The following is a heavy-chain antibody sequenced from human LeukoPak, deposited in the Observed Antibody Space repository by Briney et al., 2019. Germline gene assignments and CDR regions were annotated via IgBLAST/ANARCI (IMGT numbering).Heavy chain of an antibody. CDR1: GFTFGDYA. V-gene: IGHV3-49*03. CDR3: TRDRAPTRATRYYYYYMDV. Sequence: PGGSLRLSCTASGFTFGDYAMSWFRQAPGKGLEWVGFIRSKAYGGTTEYAASVKGRFTISRDDSKSIAYLQMNSLKTEDTAVYYCTRDRAPTRATRYYYYYMDVWGKGTTVTVSS. J-gene: IGHJ6*03. CDR2: IRSKAYGGTT. D-gene: IGHD1-1*01.